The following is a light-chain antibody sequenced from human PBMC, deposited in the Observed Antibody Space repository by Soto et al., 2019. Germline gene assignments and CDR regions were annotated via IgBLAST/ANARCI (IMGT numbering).Light chain of an antibody. CDR3: QQRSNWPIT. CDR2: DAS. V-gene: IGKV3-11*01. J-gene: IGKJ5*01. Sequence: EIGLSQSPVTLSLSPGERATLSCRASQSVRTYLAWYQVKPGQAPRLLIYDASNRATGIPVRFSGSGSGTDFTLTISSLEPEDFAVYYCQQRSNWPITFGQGTRLEIK. CDR1: QSVRTY.